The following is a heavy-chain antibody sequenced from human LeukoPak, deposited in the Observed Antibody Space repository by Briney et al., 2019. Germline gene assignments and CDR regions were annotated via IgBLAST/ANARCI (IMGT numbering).Heavy chain of an antibody. D-gene: IGHD6-13*01. CDR2: IYTDGST. Sequence: GGSLRLSCAASGFIVSSNYMNWVRQAPGKGLEWVSVIYTDGSTYYADSVKGRFTISRDNSKNTLYMQMTSLRAEDTAIYYCAKEEDSSWSYWGQGTLVTVSS. J-gene: IGHJ4*02. CDR3: AKEEDSSWSY. V-gene: IGHV3-53*01. CDR1: GFIVSSNY.